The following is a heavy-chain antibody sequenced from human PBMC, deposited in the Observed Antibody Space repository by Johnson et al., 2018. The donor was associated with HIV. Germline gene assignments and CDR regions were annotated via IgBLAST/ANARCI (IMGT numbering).Heavy chain of an antibody. J-gene: IGHJ3*02. D-gene: IGHD1-26*01. CDR3: RREGTAKGELLRAFDI. Sequence: VQLVESGGGVVRPGGSLRLSCAASGFTFDDYAMSWFRQAPGKGLEWVGFIRSKAYGGTTEYAASVKGRFTISRDDSKSIAYLQLNSLKTEDTAVDYCRREGTAKGELLRAFDIWGQGTMVTVSS. CDR2: IRSKAYGGTT. V-gene: IGHV3-49*03. CDR1: GFTFDDYA.